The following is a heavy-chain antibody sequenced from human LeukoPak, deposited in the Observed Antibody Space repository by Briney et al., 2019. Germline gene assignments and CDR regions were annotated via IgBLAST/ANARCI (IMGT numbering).Heavy chain of an antibody. CDR3: ARAHGGSFSWRWYFDL. V-gene: IGHV3-21*01. D-gene: IGHD1-26*01. CDR2: ISSSSSYI. Sequence: KPGGSLRLSCAASGFTFSSYSMNWVRQAPGKGLEWVSSISSSSSYIYYADSVKGRFTISRDNAKNSLYLQMNSLRAEDTAVYYCARAHGGSFSWRWYFDLWGRGTLVTVSS. CDR1: GFTFSSYS. J-gene: IGHJ2*01.